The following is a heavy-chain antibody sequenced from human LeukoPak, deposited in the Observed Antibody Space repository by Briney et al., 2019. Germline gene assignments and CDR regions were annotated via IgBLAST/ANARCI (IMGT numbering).Heavy chain of an antibody. D-gene: IGHD2-2*01. V-gene: IGHV6-1*01. CDR3: ARRLTQYDCFDP. CDR2: TYYRSTWYN. CDR1: GDSVSSNSVT. J-gene: IGHJ5*02. Sequence: SQTLSLTCAISGDSVSSNSVTWNWIRQSPSRGLEWLGRTYYRSTWYNDYAVSVRGRITVNPDTSKNQFSLRLNSVTHEDTAVYYCARRLTQYDCFDPWGQGILVTVSS.